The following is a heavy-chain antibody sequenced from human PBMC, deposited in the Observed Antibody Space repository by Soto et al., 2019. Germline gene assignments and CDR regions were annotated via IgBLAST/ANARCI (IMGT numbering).Heavy chain of an antibody. V-gene: IGHV4-39*02. D-gene: IGHD2-8*02. CDR3: ARDKLTGSFDY. CDR2: IYYSGTP. Sequence: SETLSLTCTVSGDSVNSITHYWGWIRQPPGKGLEWIGSIYYSGTPYYNPSLKSRVTMSVDTSKNQFSLKLTSVTAADTAVYYCARDKLTGSFDYWGQGTPVTVSS. CDR1: GDSVNSITHY. J-gene: IGHJ4*02.